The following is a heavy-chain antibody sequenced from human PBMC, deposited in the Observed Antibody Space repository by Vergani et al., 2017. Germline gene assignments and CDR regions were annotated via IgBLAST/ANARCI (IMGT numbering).Heavy chain of an antibody. CDR2: IYYSGST. J-gene: IGHJ3*02. CDR1: GGSISSSSYY. V-gene: IGHV4-39*01. CDR3: ARHTYYYDSSGYPHAFDI. Sequence: QVQLQESGPGLVKPSETLSLTCTVSGGSISSSSYYWGWIRQPPGKGLEWIGSIYYSGSTYYNPSLKSRVTISVDTSKNQFSLTLSSVTAADTAVYYCARHTYYYDSSGYPHAFDIWGQGTMVTVSS. D-gene: IGHD3-22*01.